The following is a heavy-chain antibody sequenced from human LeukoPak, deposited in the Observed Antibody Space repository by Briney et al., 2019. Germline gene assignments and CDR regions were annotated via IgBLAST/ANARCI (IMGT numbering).Heavy chain of an antibody. D-gene: IGHD5-12*01. Sequence: SETLSLTCTVSGVSISGYFWTWIRQPAGKELEWIGSIYSSGTAYYNPSLESRVTISLDTFNNQFSLKVTSVTAADTAVYYCARGTETTRISGYYSFDHWGRGLLVTVSS. V-gene: IGHV4-4*07. J-gene: IGHJ4*02. CDR1: GVSISGYF. CDR2: IYSSGTA. CDR3: ARGTETTRISGYYSFDH.